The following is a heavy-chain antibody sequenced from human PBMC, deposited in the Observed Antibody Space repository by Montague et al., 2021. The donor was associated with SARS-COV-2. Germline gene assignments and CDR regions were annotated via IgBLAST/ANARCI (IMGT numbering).Heavy chain of an antibody. D-gene: IGHD6-13*01. J-gene: IGHJ4*02. V-gene: IGHV6-1*01. Sequence: CAISGDSVSSNSATWNWIRQSPSTALQWVGRTYYRSMWKSDYARSVKSRIAINPDTSKNQFSLQLSSVTPEDTALYYCVRGIEAAGSYDYWGQGTLATVSS. CDR3: VRGIEAAGSYDY. CDR2: TYYRSMWKS. CDR1: GDSVSSNSAT.